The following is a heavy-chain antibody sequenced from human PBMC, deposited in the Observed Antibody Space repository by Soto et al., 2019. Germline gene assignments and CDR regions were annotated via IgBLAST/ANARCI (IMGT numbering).Heavy chain of an antibody. CDR3: ARGQYYYGSDDAFDI. D-gene: IGHD3-10*01. J-gene: IGHJ3*02. CDR2: ISAYNGNT. CDR1: GYSFTSYG. V-gene: IGHV1-18*01. Sequence: ASVKVSCKASGYSFTSYGISWVRQAPGQGLEWMGWISAYNGNTNYAQKLQGRVTMTTDTSTSTAYMELRSLRSDDTAVYYCARGQYYYGSDDAFDIRGQGTMVTVSS.